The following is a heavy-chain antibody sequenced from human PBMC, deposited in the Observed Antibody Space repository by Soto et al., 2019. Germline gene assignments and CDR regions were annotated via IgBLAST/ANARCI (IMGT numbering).Heavy chain of an antibody. D-gene: IGHD6-13*01. J-gene: IGHJ4*02. CDR3: ARDLAGGIPDY. CDR2: ISTNGGST. Sequence: GGSLRLSCAASGFTFSSYAMHWVRQAPGKGLEYVSSISTNGGSTHYADSVKGRFTISRDNSKNTQYLQMSSLRADDTAVYYCARDLAGGIPDYWGQGTRVPVSS. V-gene: IGHV3-64D*06. CDR1: GFTFSSYA.